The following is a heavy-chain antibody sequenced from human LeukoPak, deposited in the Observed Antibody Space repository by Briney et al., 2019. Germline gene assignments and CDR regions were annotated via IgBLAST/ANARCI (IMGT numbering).Heavy chain of an antibody. J-gene: IGHJ4*02. V-gene: IGHV1-8*01. CDR1: GYTFANYD. CDR3: ARPRENSGYYQYYFDY. Sequence: ASVNVSCKASGYTFANYDIHWVRQATGQGLEWMGWMNPNSGNTDYAQKFQGRVTMTRSTSINTAYMELSSLGSEDTAVYYCARPRENSGYYQYYFDYWGQGTLVTVSS. D-gene: IGHD3-22*01. CDR2: MNPNSGNT.